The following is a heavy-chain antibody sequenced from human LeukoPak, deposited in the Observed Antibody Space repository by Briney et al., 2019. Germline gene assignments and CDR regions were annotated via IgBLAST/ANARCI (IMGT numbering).Heavy chain of an antibody. Sequence: SETLSLTCAVYGGSFGGFYWGWIRQPPGKGLEWIGEINHSGSTTYNPSLKSRVTILVDTSKNQFSLKLSSVTAADTAVYYCASFYCSGGSCYQYYYYYYMDVWGKGTTVTISS. D-gene: IGHD2-15*01. V-gene: IGHV4-34*01. CDR1: GGSFGGFY. CDR2: INHSGST. CDR3: ASFYCSGGSCYQYYYYYYMDV. J-gene: IGHJ6*03.